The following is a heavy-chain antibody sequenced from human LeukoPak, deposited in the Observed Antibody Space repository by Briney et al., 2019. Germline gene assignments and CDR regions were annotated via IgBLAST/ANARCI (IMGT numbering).Heavy chain of an antibody. V-gene: IGHV3-30*18. J-gene: IGHJ4*02. CDR1: GFTFSSYG. CDR2: ISYDGSNK. D-gene: IGHD3-3*01. Sequence: AGGSLRLSCAASGFTFSSYGMHWARQAPGKGLEWVAVISYDGSNKYYADSVKGRFTISRDNSKNTLYLQMNSLRAEDTAVYYCAKEVEFLEWLPRGGYYFDYWGQGTLVTVSS. CDR3: AKEVEFLEWLPRGGYYFDY.